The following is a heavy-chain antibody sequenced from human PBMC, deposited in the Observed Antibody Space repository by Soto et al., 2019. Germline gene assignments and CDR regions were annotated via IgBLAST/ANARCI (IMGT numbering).Heavy chain of an antibody. J-gene: IGHJ4*02. V-gene: IGHV4-59*08. CDR3: ARSRGGQQLVLDY. CDR2: IYYSGST. CDR1: GGSLSSYY. Sequence: QVQLQESGPGLVKPSETLSLTCTVSGGSLSSYYWSWIRQPPGKGLEWIGYIYYSGSTNYNPSLKRRVTISVDTSKNQFSLKLSSVTAADTAGYYCARSRGGQQLVLDYWGQGTLVTVSS. D-gene: IGHD6-13*01.